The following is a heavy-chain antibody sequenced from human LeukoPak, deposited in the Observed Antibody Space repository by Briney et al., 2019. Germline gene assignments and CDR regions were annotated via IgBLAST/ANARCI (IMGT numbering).Heavy chain of an antibody. CDR3: ARSGQRRCSGGTCYPYYFDY. V-gene: IGHV3-48*03. CDR2: ISSSGSII. D-gene: IGHD2-15*01. Sequence: GGSLRLSCVVSEFTFSSYDMNWVRQSPGKGLEWISYISSSGSIIYYADSVKGRFTISRDNAKNSLYLQMNSLRAEDTAVYYCARSGQRRCSGGTCYPYYFDYWGQGTLVTVSS. CDR1: EFTFSSYD. J-gene: IGHJ4*02.